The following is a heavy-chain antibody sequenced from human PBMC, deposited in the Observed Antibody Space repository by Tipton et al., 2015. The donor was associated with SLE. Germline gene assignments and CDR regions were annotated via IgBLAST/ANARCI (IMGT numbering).Heavy chain of an antibody. D-gene: IGHD1-26*01. Sequence: QSRAEVKKPGESLKISCETSGYMFATYWIAWVRQMPGKGLEWMGTIYPGDSDATYSPSFQGQVTISADKSISTAYLQWSSLKASDTAMYYWARRGFLTSGADYWGQGTLVTVSS. CDR2: IYPGDSDA. J-gene: IGHJ4*02. V-gene: IGHV5-51*03. CDR3: ARRGFLTSGADY. CDR1: GYMFATYW.